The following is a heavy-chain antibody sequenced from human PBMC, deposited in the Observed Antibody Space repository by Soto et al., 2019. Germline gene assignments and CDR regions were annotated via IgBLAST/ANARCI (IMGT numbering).Heavy chain of an antibody. D-gene: IGHD3-22*01. CDR1: GFTFSTYA. Sequence: GGSLRLSCAASGFTFSTYATTWVRQAPGKGLEWVSSVGTSGDRTYYADSVKGRFTISRDTSENTLYLHMSSLTAEDTAVYYCANGGYFSFYMDVWGKGTTVTVSS. V-gene: IGHV3-23*01. J-gene: IGHJ6*03. CDR3: ANGGYFSFYMDV. CDR2: VGTSGDRT.